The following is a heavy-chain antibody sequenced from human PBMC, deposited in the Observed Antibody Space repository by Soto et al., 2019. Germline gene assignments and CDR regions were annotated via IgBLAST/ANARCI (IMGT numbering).Heavy chain of an antibody. CDR3: ARDSVHCSGGSCQNWFDP. CDR1: GFTFSSYG. J-gene: IGHJ5*02. V-gene: IGHV3-33*01. Sequence: QVQLVESGGGVVQPGRSLRLSCAASGFTFSSYGMHWVRQAPGKGLEWVAVIWYDGSNKYYADSVKGRFTISRDNSKNTLYLQVNSLRAEDTAVYYCARDSVHCSGGSCQNWFDPWGQGTLVTVSS. CDR2: IWYDGSNK. D-gene: IGHD2-15*01.